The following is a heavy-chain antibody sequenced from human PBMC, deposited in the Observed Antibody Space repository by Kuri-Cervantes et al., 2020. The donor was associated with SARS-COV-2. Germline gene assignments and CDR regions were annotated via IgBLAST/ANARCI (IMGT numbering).Heavy chain of an antibody. D-gene: IGHD5-24*01. CDR1: GFPFGDYA. Sequence: SLKISCAASGFPFGDYAMHWVRQAPGRGLEWISGISWNSGSIGYADSVKGRFTISRDNAKNSLYLQMNNLRGEDMALYYCIKGGVNAYMTFFEYWGQGTLVTVSS. J-gene: IGHJ4*02. CDR2: ISWNSGSI. V-gene: IGHV3-9*03. CDR3: IKGGVNAYMTFFEY.